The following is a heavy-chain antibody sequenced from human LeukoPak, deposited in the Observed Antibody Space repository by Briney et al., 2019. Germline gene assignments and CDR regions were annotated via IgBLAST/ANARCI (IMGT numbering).Heavy chain of an antibody. CDR2: IYYSGST. J-gene: IGHJ1*01. V-gene: IGHV4-39*01. CDR1: GGSISSSSYY. D-gene: IGHD4-17*01. Sequence: SETLSLTCTVSGGSISSSSYYWGWIRQPPGKGLEWIGSIYYSGSTYYNPSLKSRVTISVDTSKNQFSLKLSSVTAADTAVCYCARYYPTVTTEYFQHWGQGTLVTVSS. CDR3: ARYYPTVTTEYFQH.